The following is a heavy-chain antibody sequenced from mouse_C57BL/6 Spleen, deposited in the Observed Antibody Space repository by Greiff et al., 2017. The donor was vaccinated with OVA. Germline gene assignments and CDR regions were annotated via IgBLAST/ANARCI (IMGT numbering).Heavy chain of an antibody. CDR3: TSITTVPPPFAD. CDR2: FYPGNGDT. V-gene: IGHV14-4*01. J-gene: IGHJ3*01. Sequence: EVQLQQSGAELVRPGASVKLSCTASGFNIKDDYMHWVKQRPEQGLEWIGWFYPGNGDTEYASKFQGKATITADTSSNTAYLQLSSLTSEDTAVYYCTSITTVPPPFADWGQGTLVTVSA. D-gene: IGHD1-1*01. CDR1: GFNIKDDY.